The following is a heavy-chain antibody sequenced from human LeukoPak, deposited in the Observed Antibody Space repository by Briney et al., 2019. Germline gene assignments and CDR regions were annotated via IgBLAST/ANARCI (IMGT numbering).Heavy chain of an antibody. CDR2: IWYDESNK. CDR3: ARGFMGSSGRYFDF. Sequence: PGGSLRLSCAASGYTFNTYGMHWLRQAPGKGLEWVAVIWYDESNKYYADSVKGRFTISRDNSRNTLYLQMNSLRAEDTAVYYCARGFMGSSGRYFDFWGQGTLVTVSS. J-gene: IGHJ4*02. D-gene: IGHD3-22*01. V-gene: IGHV3-33*01. CDR1: GYTFNTYG.